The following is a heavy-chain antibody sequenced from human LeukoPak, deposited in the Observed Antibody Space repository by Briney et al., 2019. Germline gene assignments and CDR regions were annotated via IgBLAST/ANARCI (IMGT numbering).Heavy chain of an antibody. Sequence: GASVKVSCKASGGTLNSYAISWVRQAPGQGLEWMGGIIPIFGTANYAQKFQGRVTITADESTSTAYMELSSLRSEDTAVYYCASPDYGDYPEYFQHWGQGTLVTVSS. J-gene: IGHJ1*01. CDR2: IIPIFGTA. D-gene: IGHD4-17*01. CDR3: ASPDYGDYPEYFQH. CDR1: GGTLNSYA. V-gene: IGHV1-69*13.